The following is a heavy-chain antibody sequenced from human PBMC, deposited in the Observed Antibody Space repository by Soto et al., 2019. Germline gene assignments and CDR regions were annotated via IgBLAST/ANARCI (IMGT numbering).Heavy chain of an antibody. Sequence: SGGSLMLSCAASGFTFSSYSMNWVRQAPGKGLEWVSYISSTGSYTNYADSVKGRFTISRDNAKNSLYLQMNSLRAEDTAVYYCARDGSGWASYFDYWGQGTQVTVSS. CDR1: GFTFSSYS. V-gene: IGHV3-21*04. D-gene: IGHD6-19*01. CDR2: ISSTGSYT. CDR3: ARDGSGWASYFDY. J-gene: IGHJ4*02.